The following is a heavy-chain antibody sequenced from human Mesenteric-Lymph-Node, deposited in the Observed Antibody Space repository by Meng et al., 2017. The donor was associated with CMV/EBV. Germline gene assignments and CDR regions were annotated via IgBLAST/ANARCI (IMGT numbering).Heavy chain of an antibody. CDR3: ARAGGATTAYYFDY. Sequence: GGSLRLSCAASGFTFSSYAMHWVRQAPGKGLEWVAVISYDGSNKYYADSVKGRFTISRDNSKNTLYLQMNSLRAEDTAVYYCARAGGATTAYYFDYWGQGTLVTVSS. V-gene: IGHV3-30*04. D-gene: IGHD5-24*01. CDR1: GFTFSSYA. CDR2: ISYDGSNK. J-gene: IGHJ4*02.